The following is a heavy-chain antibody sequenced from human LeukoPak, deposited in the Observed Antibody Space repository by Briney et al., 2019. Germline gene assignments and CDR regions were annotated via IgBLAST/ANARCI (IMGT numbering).Heavy chain of an antibody. CDR2: INHSGST. Sequence: SETLSLTCAVYGGSFSGYYWSWIRQPPGKGLEWMGEINHSGSTNYNPSLKSRVTISVDTSKNQFSLKLSSVTAADTAVYYCARLTGAPDYWGQGTLVTVSS. CDR1: GGSFSGYY. J-gene: IGHJ4*02. CDR3: ARLTGAPDY. D-gene: IGHD7-27*01. V-gene: IGHV4-34*01.